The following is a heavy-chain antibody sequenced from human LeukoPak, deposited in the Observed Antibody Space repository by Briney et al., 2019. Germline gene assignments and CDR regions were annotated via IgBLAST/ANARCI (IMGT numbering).Heavy chain of an antibody. CDR3: AKTYYYDSSGYYSGYYYGMDV. Sequence: GGSLRLSCAASGFTFSSYSMNWVRQAPGKGLEWVSAISGSGGSTYYADSVKGRFTISRDNSKNTLYLQMNSLRAEDTAVYYCAKTYYYDSSGYYSGYYYGMDVWGQGTTVTVSS. CDR1: GFTFSSYS. CDR2: ISGSGGST. D-gene: IGHD3-22*01. V-gene: IGHV3-23*01. J-gene: IGHJ6*02.